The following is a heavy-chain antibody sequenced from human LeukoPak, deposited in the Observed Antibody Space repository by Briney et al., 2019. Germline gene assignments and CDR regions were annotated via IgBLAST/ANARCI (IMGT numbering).Heavy chain of an antibody. Sequence: GGSLRLSCAASGFTFSSYGMHWVRQAPGKGLEWVAVISYDGSNKYYADSVKGRFTISRDNSKNTLYLQMNSLRAEDTAVYYCAKGYGYSSGWSVDYWGQGTLVTVSS. V-gene: IGHV3-30*18. CDR3: AKGYGYSSGWSVDY. CDR1: GFTFSSYG. J-gene: IGHJ4*02. CDR2: ISYDGSNK. D-gene: IGHD6-19*01.